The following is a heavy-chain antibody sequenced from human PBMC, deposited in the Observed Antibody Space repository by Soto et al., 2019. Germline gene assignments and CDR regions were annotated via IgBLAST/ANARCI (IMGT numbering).Heavy chain of an antibody. J-gene: IGHJ5*01. CDR2: FDPEDGET. CDR1: GYTLTELS. Sequence: ASVKVSCKVSGYTLTELSMHWVRQAPGKGLEWMGGFDPEDGETIYAQKFQGRVTMTEDTSTDTAYMELSSLRSEDTAVYYCATDPGNYDSSGYSNWFDSWGQGTLVTVSS. D-gene: IGHD3-22*01. CDR3: ATDPGNYDSSGYSNWFDS. V-gene: IGHV1-24*01.